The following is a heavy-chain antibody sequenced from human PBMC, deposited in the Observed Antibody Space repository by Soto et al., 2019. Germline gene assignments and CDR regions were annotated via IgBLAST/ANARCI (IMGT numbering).Heavy chain of an antibody. Sequence: QVQLVESGGGVVQPGRSLRLSCAAAGFTLSRYDMHWVRQAPGKGLEWVPVIWDDGSNKYYAESVKGRFAMSSDNSKNSLELKRNSLTAEAAAVYYCAGEMRTATSCRWVTFDLWGQGTMVTVSS. CDR1: GFTLSRYD. CDR3: AGEMRTATSCRWVTFDL. D-gene: IGHD4-17*01. CDR2: IWDDGSNK. V-gene: IGHV3-33*01. J-gene: IGHJ3*01.